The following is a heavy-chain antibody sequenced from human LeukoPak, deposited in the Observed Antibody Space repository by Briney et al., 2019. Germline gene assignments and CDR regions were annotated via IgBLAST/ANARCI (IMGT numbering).Heavy chain of an antibody. D-gene: IGHD3-10*01. CDR2: INHSGST. J-gene: IGHJ6*02. Sequence: SETLSLTCAVYGGSFSGYYWSWIRQPPGKGLEWIGEINHSGSTNYNPSLKSRVTISVDTSKNQFSLKLSSVTAADTAVYYCARGNNVVRGVIVYYYYGMDVWGQGTTVTVSS. CDR3: ARGNNVVRGVIVYYYYGMDV. V-gene: IGHV4-34*01. CDR1: GGSFSGYY.